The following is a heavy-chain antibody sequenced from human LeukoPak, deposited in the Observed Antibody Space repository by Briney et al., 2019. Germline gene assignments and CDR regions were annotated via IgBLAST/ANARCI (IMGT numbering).Heavy chain of an antibody. CDR2: IYTSGST. CDR3: ARYCSSTSCYIGIDY. D-gene: IGHD2-2*02. CDR1: GGSISSGSYY. V-gene: IGHV4-61*02. Sequence: PSQTLSLTCTVSGGSISSGSYYWGWLRQPAGRGLEWIGRIYTSGSTNYNPSLKSRVTISVDTSKNQFSLKLSSVTAADTAVYYCARYCSSTSCYIGIDYWGQGTLVTVSS. J-gene: IGHJ4*02.